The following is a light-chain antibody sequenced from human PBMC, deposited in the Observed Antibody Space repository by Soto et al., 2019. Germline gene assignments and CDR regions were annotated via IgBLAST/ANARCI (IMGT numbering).Light chain of an antibody. Sequence: IVLTQSPGTRSLSPGERATLSCRASQSVSSSYLAWYQQKPGQAPRLLIYGASSRATGIPDRFSGSGSGTDFNLTISRLETEDFAVYYCQQYGSSVWTFGQGTKVDIK. CDR3: QQYGSSVWT. V-gene: IGKV3-20*01. CDR1: QSVSSSY. J-gene: IGKJ1*01. CDR2: GAS.